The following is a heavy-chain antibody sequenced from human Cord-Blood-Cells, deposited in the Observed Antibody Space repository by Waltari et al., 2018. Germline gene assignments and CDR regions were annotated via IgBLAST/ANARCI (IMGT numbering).Heavy chain of an antibody. V-gene: IGHV4-34*01. Sequence: QVQLQQWGAGLLKPSETLSLTCAVYGGSFSGYYWSWIRQPPGKGLEWIGEINHSGSTNSNPSLKRRVTISVDTSKNQFSLKLSAVTAADTAVYYCARWNWGSGAFDIWGQGTMVTVSS. CDR2: INHSGST. D-gene: IGHD7-27*01. CDR1: GGSFSGYY. J-gene: IGHJ3*02. CDR3: ARWNWGSGAFDI.